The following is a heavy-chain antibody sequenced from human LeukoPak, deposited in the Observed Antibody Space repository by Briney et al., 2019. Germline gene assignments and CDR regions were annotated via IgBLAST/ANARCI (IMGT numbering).Heavy chain of an antibody. J-gene: IGHJ4*02. CDR3: ARRYCSSTSCYGAFDY. V-gene: IGHV4-61*02. CDR1: GGSISSGSYY. Sequence: SETLSLTCTVSGGSISSGSYYWSWIRQPAGKGLEWIWRIYTSGSTNYNPSLKSRVTISVDTSKNQFSLKLSSVTAADTAVYYCARRYCSSTSCYGAFDYWGQGTLVTVSS. D-gene: IGHD2-2*01. CDR2: IYTSGST.